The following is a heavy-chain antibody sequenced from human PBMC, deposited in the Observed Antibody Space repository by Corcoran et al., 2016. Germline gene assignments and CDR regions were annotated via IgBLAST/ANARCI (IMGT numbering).Heavy chain of an antibody. CDR1: GFTFITYG. Sequence: QVQLVESGGGVVQPGRSLRLSCAASGFTFITYGMHWVRQAPGKGLEWVTVISYEGSNEDYADSVKGRCTISRENSKTTLYLQMNSRRVEETVMYCCAEGGGGQWSGGAFNIWAQGTVVSVSS. J-gene: IGHJ3*02. CDR2: ISYEGSNE. CDR3: AEGGGGQWSGGAFNI. D-gene: IGHD2-8*01. V-gene: IGHV3-30*18.